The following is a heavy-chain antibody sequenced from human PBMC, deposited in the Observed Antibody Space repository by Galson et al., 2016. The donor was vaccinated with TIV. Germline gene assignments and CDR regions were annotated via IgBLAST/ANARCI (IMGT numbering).Heavy chain of an antibody. CDR3: AKDPWIEQVSLN. J-gene: IGHJ4*02. V-gene: IGHV3-30*02. D-gene: IGHD1-14*01. Sequence: SLRLSCAASGFTFSEYGMHWVRQAPGKGLELVSFIRHDESDKYYADSVKGRFTISRDSSKNTMYLQMNSLRVEDTGVYYCAKDPWIEQVSLNWGQGTLVTVSS. CDR1: GFTFSEYG. CDR2: IRHDESDK.